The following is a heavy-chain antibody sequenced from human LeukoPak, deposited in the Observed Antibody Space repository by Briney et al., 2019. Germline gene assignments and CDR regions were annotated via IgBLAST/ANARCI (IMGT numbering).Heavy chain of an antibody. Sequence: PGGSLRLSCAASGFSFDDYAMHWVRQAPGKGLEWISGISWNSGSIGYADSVKGRFTISRDNAKNSLYLQMNSLRAEDTALYYCAKAAYSSSWSPNNWFDPWGQGTLVTVSS. V-gene: IGHV3-9*01. J-gene: IGHJ5*02. CDR1: GFSFDDYA. CDR2: ISWNSGSI. CDR3: AKAAYSSSWSPNNWFDP. D-gene: IGHD6-13*01.